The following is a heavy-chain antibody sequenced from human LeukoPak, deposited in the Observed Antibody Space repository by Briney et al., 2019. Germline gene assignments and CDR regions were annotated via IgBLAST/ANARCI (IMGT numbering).Heavy chain of an antibody. Sequence: SETLSLTCTVSGVSISSYYWSWLRQPPGKGLEWLGYIYYSGSTNYNPSLKSRVTISVDTSKNQFSLKLSSVTAADTAVYYYARHPMRQQPFDYWGQGTLVTVSS. J-gene: IGHJ4*02. CDR1: GVSISSYY. V-gene: IGHV4-59*08. D-gene: IGHD6-13*01. CDR2: IYYSGST. CDR3: ARHPMRQQPFDY.